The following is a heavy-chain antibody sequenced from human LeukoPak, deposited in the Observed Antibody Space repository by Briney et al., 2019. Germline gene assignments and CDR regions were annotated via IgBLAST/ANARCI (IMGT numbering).Heavy chain of an antibody. Sequence: PGGSLRLSCAASGFTFSSYGMHWVRQAPGKGLEWVAFIRYDGSNKYYADSVKGRFTISRDNSKNTLYLQMNSLRAEDTAVYYCAQGGSSWYSFDYWGQGTPVTVSS. CDR2: IRYDGSNK. CDR1: GFTFSSYG. J-gene: IGHJ4*02. V-gene: IGHV3-30*02. CDR3: AQGGSSWYSFDY. D-gene: IGHD6-13*01.